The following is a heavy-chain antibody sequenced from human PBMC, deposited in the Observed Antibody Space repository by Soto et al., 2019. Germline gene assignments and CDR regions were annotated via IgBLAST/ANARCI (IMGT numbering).Heavy chain of an antibody. J-gene: IGHJ4*02. CDR1: ARTFFISA. CDR2: IIPIFGTI. D-gene: IGHD1-26*01. CDR3: ARGTEWEHPSSQYYFDY. V-gene: IGHV1-69*06. Sequence: QVQLVQSGTEDKAPGSSETVSCKTSARTFFISALSWVRQAPGQGLEWVGGIIPIFGTIHVAPRFQGRVTFTADNSTNTAYMELNSLTSEDTALYYCARGTEWEHPSSQYYFDYWGQGTLVAVSS.